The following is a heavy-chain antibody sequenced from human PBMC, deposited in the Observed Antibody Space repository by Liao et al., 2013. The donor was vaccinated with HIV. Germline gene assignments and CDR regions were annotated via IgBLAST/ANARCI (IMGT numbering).Heavy chain of an antibody. D-gene: IGHD1-26*01. Sequence: QVQLQESGPGLVKPSETLSLTCTVSGGSMSSHYWSWIRQPAGKGLEWVGRINNSGITKYNPSLRSRVTMSVDTSKNHFSLKLTSGTAADTAVYYCARGALVGAPDDTFDIWGQGTMVTVSS. V-gene: IGHV4-4*07. CDR3: ARGALVGAPDDTFDI. J-gene: IGHJ3*02. CDR1: GGSMSSHY. CDR2: INNSGIT.